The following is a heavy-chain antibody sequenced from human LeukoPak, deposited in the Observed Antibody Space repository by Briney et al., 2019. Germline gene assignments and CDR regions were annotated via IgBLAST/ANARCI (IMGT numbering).Heavy chain of an antibody. D-gene: IGHD2/OR15-2a*01. CDR3: AREGPRGNSQFDY. CDR1: GFTFSNYA. CDR2: ISNSGSTI. Sequence: GGSLRLSCAASGFTFSNYAMSWVRQAPGKGLEWVSYISNSGSTIYYADSVKGRFTISRDNSKNTLYLEMNSLRAEDTAIYYCAREGPRGNSQFDYWGQGTLVTVSS. J-gene: IGHJ4*02. V-gene: IGHV3-48*01.